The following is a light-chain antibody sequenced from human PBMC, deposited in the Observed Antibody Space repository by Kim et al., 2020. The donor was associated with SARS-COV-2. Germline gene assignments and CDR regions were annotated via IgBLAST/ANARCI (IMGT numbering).Light chain of an antibody. CDR2: DVT. V-gene: IGLV2-14*03. J-gene: IGLJ2*01. CDR1: SSDVGGYNS. Sequence: GQSITISCTGTSSDVGGYNSVSWYQQYPGKAPKLMIYDVTNRPSGVSDRFSGSKSGNTASLTVSGLQAEDEAEYYCSSFTSSITVVFGGGTQLTVL. CDR3: SSFTSSITVV.